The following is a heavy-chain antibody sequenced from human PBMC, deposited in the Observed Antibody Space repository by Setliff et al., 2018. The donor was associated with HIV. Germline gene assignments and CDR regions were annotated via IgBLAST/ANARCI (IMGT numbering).Heavy chain of an antibody. D-gene: IGHD5-18*01. CDR3: ARVPRQLLKGAAAYFDY. J-gene: IGHJ4*02. V-gene: IGHV4-59*01. CDR1: DVSISAYY. Sequence: PSETLSLTCTLSDVSISAYYWSWIRQPPGKGLEWIGDIFYTGSTNYNPSLKSRVTISVDTSKNQFSLRLSSVTAADTAVYYCARVPRQLLKGAAAYFDYWGQGILVTVSS. CDR2: IFYTGST.